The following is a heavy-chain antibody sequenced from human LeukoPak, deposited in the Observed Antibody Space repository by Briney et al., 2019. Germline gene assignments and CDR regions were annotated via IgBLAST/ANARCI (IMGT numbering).Heavy chain of an antibody. CDR3: AKEYLIWFGDFDAFDI. CDR2: ISYDVSNK. J-gene: IGHJ3*02. CDR1: GFTFSTYG. D-gene: IGHD3-10*01. V-gene: IGHV3-30*18. Sequence: GRSLRLSCAASGFTFSTYGMHWVRQAPGKGLEWVAVISYDVSNKYYADSVKGRFTISRDNSKNTLYLQMNSLRAEDTAVYYCAKEYLIWFGDFDAFDIWGHGTMVTVSS.